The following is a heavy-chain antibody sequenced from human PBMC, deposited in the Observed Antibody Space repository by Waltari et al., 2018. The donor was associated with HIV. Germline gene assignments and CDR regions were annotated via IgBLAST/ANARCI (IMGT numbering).Heavy chain of an antibody. CDR3: ARESMITPYYFDN. J-gene: IGHJ4*02. V-gene: IGHV4-34*01. CDR1: GGSFSGYY. Sequence: QVQLQQWGAGLLKPSETLSLTCAVYGGSFSGYYWVWIRQPPGKGLEWIGEINHGGSTNYNPSLKSRVTISVDTSKNQFSLKLSSVTAADTAVYYCARESMITPYYFDNWGQGTLVTVSS. D-gene: IGHD1-20*01. CDR2: INHGGST.